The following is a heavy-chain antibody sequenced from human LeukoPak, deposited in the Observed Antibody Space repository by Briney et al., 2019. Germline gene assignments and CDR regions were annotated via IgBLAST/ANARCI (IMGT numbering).Heavy chain of an antibody. Sequence: GGSLRLSCAASGFTFSNYGMSWVRQVPGKGLEWVSVISGSGDSTYYAKSVKGRFTISRDNAKNSLYLQMNSLRAEDTAVYYCAAYSGSYYAPTYFDYWGQGTLVTVSS. V-gene: IGHV3-23*01. CDR3: AAYSGSYYAPTYFDY. CDR1: GFTFSNYG. CDR2: ISGSGDST. D-gene: IGHD1-26*01. J-gene: IGHJ4*02.